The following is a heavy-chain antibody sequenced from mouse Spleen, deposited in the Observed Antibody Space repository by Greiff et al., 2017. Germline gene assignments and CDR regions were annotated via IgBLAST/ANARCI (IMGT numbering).Heavy chain of an antibody. V-gene: IGHV1-14*01. CDR1: GYTFTSYV. J-gene: IGHJ4*01. CDR2: INPYNDGT. D-gene: IGHD2-4*01. Sequence: EVHLVESGPELVKPGASVKMSCKASGYTFTSYVMHWVKQKPGQGLEWIGYINPYNDGTKYNEKFKGKATLTSDKSSSTAYMELSSLTSEDSAVYYCARGNDYVYAMDYWGQGTSVTVSS. CDR3: ARGNDYVYAMDY.